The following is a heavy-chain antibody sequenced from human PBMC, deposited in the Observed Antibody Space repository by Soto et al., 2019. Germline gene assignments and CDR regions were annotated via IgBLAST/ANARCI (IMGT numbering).Heavy chain of an antibody. Sequence: EVQLLESGGGLVQPGGSLRLSCAASGFTFTTRAMGWVRQAPGKGLQWVSGISASGGTTYYADSVKGRLTISRDNSKNMLYLLMTNLRDDDTAVYYCTTGTQNFDYWGRGTRVTVSS. J-gene: IGHJ4*02. D-gene: IGHD3-10*01. CDR3: TTGTQNFDY. CDR2: ISASGGTT. V-gene: IGHV3-23*01. CDR1: GFTFTTRA.